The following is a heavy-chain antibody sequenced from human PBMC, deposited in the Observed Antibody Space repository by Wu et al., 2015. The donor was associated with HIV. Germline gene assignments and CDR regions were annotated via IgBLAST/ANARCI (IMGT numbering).Heavy chain of an antibody. D-gene: IGHD2-2*02. Sequence: QVQLVQSGAEVKKPGASVKVSCKASGYTFTSYYMHWVRQAPGQGLEWMGIINPSGGSTSYAQKFQGRVTMTRDTSTSTVYMELSSLRSEDTAVYYCARVEVLVVVPAAIPRVGWFDPWGQGTLVTVSS. J-gene: IGHJ5*02. CDR2: INPSGGST. V-gene: IGHV1-46*01. CDR1: GYTFTSYY. CDR3: ARVEVLVVVPAAIPRVGWFDP.